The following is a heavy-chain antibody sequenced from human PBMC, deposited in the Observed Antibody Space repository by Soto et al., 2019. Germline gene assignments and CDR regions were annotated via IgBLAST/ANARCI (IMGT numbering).Heavy chain of an antibody. CDR2: ISAYNGNT. CDR1: GYTFTSYG. V-gene: IGHV1-18*01. J-gene: IGHJ6*02. Sequence: QVQLVQSGAEVKKPGASVKVSCKASGYTFTSYGISWVRQAPGQGLEWMGWISAYNGNTNYARKLQGRVTMTTDTSTSTAYMELRSLRSDDTAVYYCARTATGYSSSWYSYYYGMDVWGQGTTVTVSS. CDR3: ARTATGYSSSWYSYYYGMDV. D-gene: IGHD6-13*01.